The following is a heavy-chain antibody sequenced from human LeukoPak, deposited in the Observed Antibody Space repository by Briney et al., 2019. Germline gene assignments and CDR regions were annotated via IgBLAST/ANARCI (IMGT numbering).Heavy chain of an antibody. Sequence: PGGSLRLSCVGSGITFSGYWMYWVRQAPGKGLEWVSAISGSGGSTYYADSVKGRFTISRDNSKNTLYLQMNGLRDEDTAVYYCATEVASWFDPWGQGTLVTVSS. CDR3: ATEVASWFDP. V-gene: IGHV3-23*01. J-gene: IGHJ5*02. D-gene: IGHD2-15*01. CDR1: GITFSGYW. CDR2: ISGSGGST.